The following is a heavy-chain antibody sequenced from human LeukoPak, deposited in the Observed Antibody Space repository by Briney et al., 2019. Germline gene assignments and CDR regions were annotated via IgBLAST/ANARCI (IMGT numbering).Heavy chain of an antibody. J-gene: IGHJ4*02. Sequence: KPSETLSLTCTVSGGSISSGDYYWSWIRQPPGKGLEWIGYIYYSGSTNYNPSLKSRVTISVDTSKNQFSLKLSSVTAADTAVYYCARVFGGNTAVDYWGQGTLVTVSS. CDR3: ARVFGGNTAVDY. CDR2: IYYSGST. V-gene: IGHV4-61*08. D-gene: IGHD4-23*01. CDR1: GGSISSGDYY.